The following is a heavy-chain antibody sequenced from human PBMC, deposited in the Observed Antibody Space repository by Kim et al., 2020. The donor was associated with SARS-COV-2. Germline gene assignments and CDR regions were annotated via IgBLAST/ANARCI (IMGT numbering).Heavy chain of an antibody. CDR3: TTDYGMITVDDAFDI. J-gene: IGHJ3*02. CDR2: IKSKTDGGTT. CDR1: GFTFSNAW. Sequence: GGSLRLSCAASGFTFSNAWMSWVRQAPGKGLEWVGRIKSKTDGGTTDYAAPVKGRFTISRDDSKNTLYLQMNSLKTEDTAVYYCTTDYGMITVDDAFDIWGQGTMVTVSS. V-gene: IGHV3-15*01. D-gene: IGHD3-16*01.